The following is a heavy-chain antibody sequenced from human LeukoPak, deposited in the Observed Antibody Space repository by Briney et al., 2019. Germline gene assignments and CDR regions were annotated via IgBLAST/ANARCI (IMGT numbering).Heavy chain of an antibody. CDR2: IYPGDSNI. D-gene: IGHD5-18*01. CDR1: GYSFTNYW. CDR3: ARLGYSYGQGDY. V-gene: IGHV5-51*01. J-gene: IGHJ4*02. Sequence: GESLKISCKGFGYSFTNYWIGWVRQMPGKGLEWMGIIYPGDSNIKYSPSFQGQVTISADKSITTAYLQWSSLMASDTAMYYCARLGYSYGQGDYWGQGTLVTVSS.